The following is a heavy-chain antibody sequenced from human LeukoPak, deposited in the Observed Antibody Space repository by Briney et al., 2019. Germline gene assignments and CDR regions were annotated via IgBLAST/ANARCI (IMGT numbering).Heavy chain of an antibody. CDR2: ISATTKYI. Sequence: PGGSLRLSCVASGFVFSDYTMTWVRQAPGRGLEWVSSISATTKYITYADSMRGRFTISRDNAMNSVYPQMSSLRAEDTAVYYCARVGTAPITLLPHFDYWGQGALVTVSS. CDR1: GFVFSDYT. D-gene: IGHD3-10*01. J-gene: IGHJ4*02. V-gene: IGHV3-21*01. CDR3: ARVGTAPITLLPHFDY.